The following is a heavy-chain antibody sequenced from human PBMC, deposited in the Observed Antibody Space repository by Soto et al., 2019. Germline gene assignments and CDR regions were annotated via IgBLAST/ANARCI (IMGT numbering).Heavy chain of an antibody. J-gene: IGHJ1*01. V-gene: IGHV1-46*01. CDR3: ARSLLQGDF. CDR2: INPNGGST. CDR1: GYTFIHYY. D-gene: IGHD2-21*01. Sequence: QVQLVQYGAEVKKPGASVKVSCKASGYTFIHYYIHWVRQAPGQGLEWMAIINPNGGSTNYAQKCRGRVTVTSDTSTTTVSMELNSLGSDDTAVYFCARSLLQGDFCGHGTLVTVSS.